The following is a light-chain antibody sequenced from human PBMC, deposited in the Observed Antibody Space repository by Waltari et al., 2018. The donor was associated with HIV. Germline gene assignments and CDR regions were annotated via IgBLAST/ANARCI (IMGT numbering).Light chain of an antibody. CDR1: SGNMASDS. Sequence: NFILTQPHSVLWSPGKTVTISCTRSSGNMASDSVTWYQLRQNNSHSTVIYENKQRRAGVPDRFSGSIDRSTNSASLTISGLMAEDEADYYCLSYDGVNQVFGGGTKLTVL. V-gene: IGLV6-57*01. J-gene: IGLJ3*02. CDR2: ENK. CDR3: LSYDGVNQV.